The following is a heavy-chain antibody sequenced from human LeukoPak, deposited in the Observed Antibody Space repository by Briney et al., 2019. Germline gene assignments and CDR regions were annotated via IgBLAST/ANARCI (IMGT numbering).Heavy chain of an antibody. V-gene: IGHV4-38-2*02. J-gene: IGHJ4*02. Sequence: SETLSLTCTVSDYSISSGYYWGWIRQPPGKGLEWIGSIYHSGSTYYNPSLKSRVTISVDTSKNQFSLKLSSVTAADTAVYYCARMTTQGDYWGQGTLVTVSS. D-gene: IGHD4-11*01. CDR2: IYHSGST. CDR1: DYSISSGYY. CDR3: ARMTTQGDY.